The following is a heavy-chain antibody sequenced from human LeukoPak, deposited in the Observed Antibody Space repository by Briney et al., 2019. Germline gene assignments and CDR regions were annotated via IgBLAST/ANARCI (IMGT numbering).Heavy chain of an antibody. D-gene: IGHD6-13*01. CDR2: IRYDGSNK. CDR3: AKEGVSIAAAGYFDY. Sequence: PGGSLRLSCAASGFTFSSYGMHWVRQAPGKGLEWVAFIRYDGSNKYYADSVKGRFTISRDNSKNTLYLQMNSLRAEDTAVYYCAKEGVSIAAAGYFDYWGQGTLVTVSS. J-gene: IGHJ4*02. CDR1: GFTFSSYG. V-gene: IGHV3-30*02.